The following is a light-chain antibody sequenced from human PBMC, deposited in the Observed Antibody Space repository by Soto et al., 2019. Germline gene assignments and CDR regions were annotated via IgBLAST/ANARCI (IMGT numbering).Light chain of an antibody. CDR2: EVS. CDR3: MQTKQLPVT. CDR1: QIVLHSDGKTH. J-gene: IGKJ1*01. Sequence: DILLTQSPLSLSVTPGHPASMSCSSSQIVLHSDGKTHLYWYLQRPGQPPHLLIYEVSHRFSGVPDRFSGSGSGTDFTLTVSRVEAEDVGVYYCMQTKQLPVTFGQGTKVDIK. V-gene: IGKV2D-29*01.